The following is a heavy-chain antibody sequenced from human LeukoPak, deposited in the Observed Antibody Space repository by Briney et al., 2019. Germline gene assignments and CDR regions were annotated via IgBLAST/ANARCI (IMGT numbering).Heavy chain of an antibody. V-gene: IGHV1-8*01. D-gene: IGHD1-1*01. CDR2: MNPYTGNP. CDR1: GYTFTSYD. Sequence: ASVKVSCKASGYTFTSYDVHWVRQATGQGLEWRGWMNPYTGNPGYAQKFQGRVTMTRDTSINKVYMEVGSLRSDDTAVYYCARDTTGTGSDSDAFDIWGQGTMVTVSS. J-gene: IGHJ3*02. CDR3: ARDTTGTGSDSDAFDI.